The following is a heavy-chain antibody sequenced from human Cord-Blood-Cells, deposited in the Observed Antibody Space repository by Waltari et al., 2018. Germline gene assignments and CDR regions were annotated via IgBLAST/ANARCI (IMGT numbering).Heavy chain of an antibody. J-gene: IGHJ5*02. D-gene: IGHD2-2*01. CDR2: RIPILSTA. CDR1: GGTFSSYA. Sequence: QVQLVQSGAEVKKPGSSVKVSCKASGGTFSSYAISWVRQAPRQGLEWMGGRIPILSTANYAQKVQCGVTITADESTSTASMELSSLRAEDTAVYYWARSPPIPRMTDNWFDPWGQGTLVTVSS. V-gene: IGHV1-69*01. CDR3: ARSPPIPRMTDNWFDP.